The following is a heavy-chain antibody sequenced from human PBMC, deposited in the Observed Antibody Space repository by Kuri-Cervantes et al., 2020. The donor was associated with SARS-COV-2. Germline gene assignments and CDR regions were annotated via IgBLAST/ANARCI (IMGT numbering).Heavy chain of an antibody. J-gene: IGHJ5*02. D-gene: IGHD3-3*01. V-gene: IGHV4-31*02. CDR3: ARRFLERFHPPRGWFDP. CDR2: IYYSGST. Sequence: SCTVPGGYISSGGYYWSWIRQHPGKGLEWIGYIYYSGSTYYNPSLKSRVTISVDTSKNQFSLKLSSVTAADTAVYYCARRFLERFHPPRGWFDPWGQGTLVTVSS. CDR1: GGYISSGGYY.